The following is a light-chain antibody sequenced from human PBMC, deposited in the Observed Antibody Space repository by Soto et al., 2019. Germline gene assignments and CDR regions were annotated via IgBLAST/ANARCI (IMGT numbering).Light chain of an antibody. J-gene: IGLJ1*01. CDR1: SSDVGAYTF. V-gene: IGLV2-14*03. CDR2: DVS. Sequence: QSALTQPASVSGSPGQSITISCTGTSSDVGAYTFVSWYQQHPDKVPKLMIFDVSRRPSGVSDRFSGSKSGNTASLTISGLQPEDEADYYCSSYAGSLYVFGTGTKVTVL. CDR3: SSYAGSLYV.